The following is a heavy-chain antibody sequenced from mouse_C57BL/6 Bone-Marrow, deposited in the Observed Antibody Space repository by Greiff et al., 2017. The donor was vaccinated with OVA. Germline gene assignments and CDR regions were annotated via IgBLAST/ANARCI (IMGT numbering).Heavy chain of an antibody. Sequence: EVQLVESGEGLVKPGGSLKLSCAASGFTFSSYAMSWVRQTPEKRLEWVAYISSGGDYIYYADTVKGRFTISRDNARNTLYLQMSSLTSEDTAMYYCTRRIYYDYYSMDYWGQGTSVTVSS. CDR2: ISSGGDYI. V-gene: IGHV5-9-1*02. J-gene: IGHJ4*01. CDR1: GFTFSSYA. D-gene: IGHD2-1*01. CDR3: TRRIYYDYYSMDY.